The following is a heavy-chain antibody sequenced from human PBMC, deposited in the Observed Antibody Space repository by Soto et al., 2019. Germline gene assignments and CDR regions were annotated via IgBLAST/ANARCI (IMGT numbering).Heavy chain of an antibody. CDR2: ISSSSSTI. CDR1: GFTFSSYS. D-gene: IGHD3-22*01. J-gene: IGHJ4*02. V-gene: IGHV3-48*02. Sequence: GGSLRLSCAASGFTFSSYSMNWVRQAPGKGLEWVSYISSSSSTIYYADSVKGRFTISRDNAKNSLYLQMNSLRDEDTAVYYCARLGVDDYYDSSGYYPGIDYWGQGTLVTVSS. CDR3: ARLGVDDYYDSSGYYPGIDY.